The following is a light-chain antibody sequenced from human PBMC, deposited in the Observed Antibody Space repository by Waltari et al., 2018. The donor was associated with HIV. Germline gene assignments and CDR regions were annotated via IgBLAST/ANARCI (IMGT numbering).Light chain of an antibody. CDR3: QSTDISGTLGMV. CDR1: ALPKQY. CDR2: KDN. V-gene: IGLV3-25*03. Sequence: SYELTQPPSVSVSPGQTARITCSGAALPKQYAYWYQQKPGQAPLLVILKDNERPSGIPERFSGSSSGTTVTLTISGVQAEDEADYYCQSTDISGTLGMVFGGGTKLTVL. J-gene: IGLJ3*02.